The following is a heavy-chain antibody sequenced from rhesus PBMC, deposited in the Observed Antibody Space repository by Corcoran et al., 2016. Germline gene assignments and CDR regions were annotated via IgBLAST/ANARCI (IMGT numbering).Heavy chain of an antibody. V-gene: IGHV4S7*01. CDR3: ARSTYYNIWTGYS. D-gene: IGHD3-3*01. J-gene: IGHJ4*01. CDR1: GGSISGGYY. CDR2: ISDTIATP. Sequence: QVQLQESGPGLVKPSETLYLTCAVPGGSISGGYYWVWFRQHPGKGLGWIWHISDTIATPYYHPSLKSRVTISKDPSTNPFSLKLRSVTAADTALYYCARSTYYNIWTGYSWGQGVLVTVAS.